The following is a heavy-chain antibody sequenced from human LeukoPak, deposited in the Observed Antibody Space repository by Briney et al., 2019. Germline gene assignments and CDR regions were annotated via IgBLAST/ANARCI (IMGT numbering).Heavy chain of an antibody. CDR2: IYYSGST. CDR3: ARRGRQQQLSYFDY. CDR1: GGSISSGGYY. J-gene: IGHJ4*02. Sequence: PSETLSLTCTVSGGSISSGGYYWSWIRQHPGKGLEWIGYIYYSGSTYYNPSLKSRVTISVDTSKNQFSLKLSSVTAADTAVYYCARRGRQQQLSYFDYWGQGTLVTVSS. D-gene: IGHD6-13*01. V-gene: IGHV4-31*03.